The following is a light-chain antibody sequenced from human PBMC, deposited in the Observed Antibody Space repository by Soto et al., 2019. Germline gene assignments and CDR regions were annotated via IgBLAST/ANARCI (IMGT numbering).Light chain of an antibody. CDR2: SNN. Sequence: QSVLTQPPSASGTPGQRVFISCSGSSSNIGGTNYAYWYQQLPGAAPKLLMHSNNLRPSGVPERISGSKSGTSDSLAISGIRSDDEAVYYCASWDDRLGAVIFGGGTKLTVL. J-gene: IGLJ2*01. CDR3: ASWDDRLGAVI. CDR1: SSNIGGTNY. V-gene: IGLV1-47*02.